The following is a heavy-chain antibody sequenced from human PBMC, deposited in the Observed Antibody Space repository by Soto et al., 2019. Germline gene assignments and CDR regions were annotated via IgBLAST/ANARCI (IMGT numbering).Heavy chain of an antibody. CDR3: ARARGGNIVVVPAASI. CDR2: IIPILGIA. J-gene: IGHJ3*02. CDR1: GGTFSSYT. D-gene: IGHD2-2*01. Sequence: SVKVSCKASGGTFSSYTISWVRQAPGQGLEWMGRIIPILGIANYAQKFQGRVTITADKSTSTAYMELSSLRSEDTAVYYCARARGGNIVVVPAASISGQGTMVTVSS. V-gene: IGHV1-69*02.